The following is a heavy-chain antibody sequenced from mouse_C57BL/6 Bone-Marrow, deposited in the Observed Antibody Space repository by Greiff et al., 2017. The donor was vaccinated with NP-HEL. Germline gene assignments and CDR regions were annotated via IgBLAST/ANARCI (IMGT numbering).Heavy chain of an antibody. V-gene: IGHV5-12*01. Sequence: EVMLVESGGGLVQPGGSLKLSCAASGFTFSDYYMYWVRQTPEKRLEWVAYISNGGGSTYYPDTVKGRFTISRDNAKNTLYLQMSRLKSEDTAMYYCARPDFAYWGQGTLVTVSA. CDR2: ISNGGGST. CDR3: ARPDFAY. J-gene: IGHJ3*01. CDR1: GFTFSDYY.